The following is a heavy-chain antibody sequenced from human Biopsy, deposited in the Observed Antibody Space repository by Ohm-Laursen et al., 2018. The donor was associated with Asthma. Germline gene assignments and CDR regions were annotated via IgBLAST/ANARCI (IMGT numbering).Heavy chain of an antibody. CDR3: AKWDTYYDLWSGYYTRYNYYYYGMDV. D-gene: IGHD3-3*01. CDR1: SVTSISKG. CDR2: ISYDGSNK. Sequence: LRHACAASSVTSISKGIHWGRRAPPRGGDWWAGISYDGSNKYYSDPEMGRFTISRDSSKNTLYLQMNSLRAEDTAVYYCAKWDTYYDLWSGYYTRYNYYYYGMDVWGQGTTVTVSS. V-gene: IGHV3-30*18. J-gene: IGHJ6*02.